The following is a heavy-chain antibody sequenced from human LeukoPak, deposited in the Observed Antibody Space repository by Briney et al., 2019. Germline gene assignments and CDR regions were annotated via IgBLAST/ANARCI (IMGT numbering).Heavy chain of an antibody. Sequence: GSSVKVSCKASVGTFSSYEYIWVRQAPGQGLEWMGGIIPAFDTPNYAHKFQGRVTISADESTSTAYMGMSNLKSDDTAVFFCARGYLAVVTSNLGGNAFDVWGQGTMITVSS. CDR3: ARGYLAVVTSNLGGNAFDV. D-gene: IGHD2-21*02. J-gene: IGHJ3*01. CDR2: IIPAFDTP. V-gene: IGHV1-69*01. CDR1: VGTFSSYE.